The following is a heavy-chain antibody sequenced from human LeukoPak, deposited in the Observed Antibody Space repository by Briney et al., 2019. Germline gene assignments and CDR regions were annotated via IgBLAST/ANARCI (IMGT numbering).Heavy chain of an antibody. D-gene: IGHD6-13*01. V-gene: IGHV1-46*01. CDR3: ATWGSSSSPLPDMDV. Sequence: ASVKASCKASGYTFSSYYMHWVRQAPGQGLEWMGVINPGDASTAYAQNFQGRVTMTRDTSTRTAYLDLSSLTSDDTAVYYCATWGSSSSPLPDMDVWGQGTTVTVSS. J-gene: IGHJ6*02. CDR2: INPGDAST. CDR1: GYTFSSYY.